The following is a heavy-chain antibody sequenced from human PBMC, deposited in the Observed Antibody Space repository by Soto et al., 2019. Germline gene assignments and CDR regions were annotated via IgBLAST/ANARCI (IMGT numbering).Heavy chain of an antibody. D-gene: IGHD3-3*01. Sequence: ASVKVSCKASGYTFTSYGSSWVRQAPGQGLEWMGWISAYNGNTNYAQKLQGRVTMTTDTSTSTAYMELRSLRSDDTAVYYCARVSYDFWSGYYTVDYWGQGTLVTVSS. CDR1: GYTFTSYG. J-gene: IGHJ4*02. V-gene: IGHV1-18*01. CDR2: ISAYNGNT. CDR3: ARVSYDFWSGYYTVDY.